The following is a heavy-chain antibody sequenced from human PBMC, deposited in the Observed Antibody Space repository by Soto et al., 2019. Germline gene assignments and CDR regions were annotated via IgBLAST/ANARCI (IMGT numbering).Heavy chain of an antibody. CDR1: GFTFDDYA. V-gene: IGHV3-9*01. CDR3: AKGRPDYGDYRFDY. CDR2: ISWNSVSI. D-gene: IGHD4-17*01. J-gene: IGHJ4*02. Sequence: GGSLRLSCAASGFTFDDYAMHWVRQAPGKGLEWVSGISWNSVSIGYADSVKGRFTISRDNAKNSLYLQMNSLRAEDTALYYCAKGRPDYGDYRFDYWGQGTMVTVSS.